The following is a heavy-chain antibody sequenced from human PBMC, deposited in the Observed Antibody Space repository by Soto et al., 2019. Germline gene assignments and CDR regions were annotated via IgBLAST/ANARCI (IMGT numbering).Heavy chain of an antibody. Sequence: PGESLKISCKGSGYSFTSYWIGCVRQMPGKGLEWMGIIYPGDSDTRYSPSFQGQVTISADKSISTAYLQWSSLKASETAMYYCARHGGVGATRGDAFDIWGQGTMVTVSS. J-gene: IGHJ3*02. CDR2: IYPGDSDT. CDR3: ARHGGVGATRGDAFDI. V-gene: IGHV5-51*01. D-gene: IGHD1-26*01. CDR1: GYSFTSYW.